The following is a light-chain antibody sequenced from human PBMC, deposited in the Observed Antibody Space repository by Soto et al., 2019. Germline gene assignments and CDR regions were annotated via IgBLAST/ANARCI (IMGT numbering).Light chain of an antibody. CDR2: DVS. J-gene: IGKJ2*01. Sequence: DIQMTHSPSTLSASVGDRVTITCRASHSITNWLAWYQQKPGKAPKVLIYDVSTLGSGVPSRFSGSGSGTEFTLTISSLQPDDFANYYCQTYNKNFGQGIKVEIX. CDR1: HSITNW. CDR3: QTYNKN. V-gene: IGKV1-5*01.